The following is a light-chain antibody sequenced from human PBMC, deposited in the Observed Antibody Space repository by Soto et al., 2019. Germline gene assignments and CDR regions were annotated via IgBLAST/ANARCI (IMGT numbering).Light chain of an antibody. V-gene: IGLV2-8*01. J-gene: IGLJ2*01. CDR1: SSDVGGYNY. Sequence: QSALTQPHSASGSPGQSVTISCTGTSSDVGGYNYVSWYQQHPGKAPKLMMYEVSKRPSGVPDRFSGSKSGNTASLAVSGLQAEDEADYYCSSYAGSNNFVVFGGGTKVTVL. CDR2: EVS. CDR3: SSYAGSNNFVV.